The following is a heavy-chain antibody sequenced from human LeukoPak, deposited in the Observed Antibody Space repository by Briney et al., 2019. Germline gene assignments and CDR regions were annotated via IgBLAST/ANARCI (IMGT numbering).Heavy chain of an antibody. CDR1: GGSFSGYY. CDR3: ARATRPYYYYYYGMDV. CDR2: INHSGST. V-gene: IGHV4-34*01. J-gene: IGHJ6*02. Sequence: PSETLSLTCAVYGGSFSGYYWSWIRQPPGKGLEWLGEINHSGSTNYNPSLKSRVTISVDTSKNQFSLKLSSVTAADTAVYSCARATRPYYYYYYGMDVWGQGTTVTVSS.